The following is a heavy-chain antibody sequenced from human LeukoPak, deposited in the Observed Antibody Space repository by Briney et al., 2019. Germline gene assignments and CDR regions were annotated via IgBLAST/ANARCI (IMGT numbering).Heavy chain of an antibody. CDR1: GFTFSSYS. V-gene: IGHV3-48*04. J-gene: IGHJ1*01. Sequence: GGSLRLSCAASGFTFSSYSMNWVRQAPGKGLEWVSYISSSSSTIYYADSVKGRFTISRDNAKNSLYLQMNSLRAEDTAVYYCASKYYYDSSVRWGQGTLVTVSS. CDR3: ASKYYYDSSVR. D-gene: IGHD3-22*01. CDR2: ISSSSSTI.